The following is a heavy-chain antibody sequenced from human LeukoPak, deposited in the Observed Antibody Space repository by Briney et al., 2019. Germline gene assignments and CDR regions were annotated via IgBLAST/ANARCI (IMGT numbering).Heavy chain of an antibody. Sequence: GGSLRLSCAASGFTVSDNCMSWVRQAPGKGLEWVSIIYSGGTTYYADSVKGRFTISRDISKNTFYLQMNSLRVEDTAVFYCARALPAASHTSFDYWGQGTLVTVSS. CDR1: GFTVSDNC. CDR3: ARALPAASHTSFDY. CDR2: IYSGGTT. V-gene: IGHV3-66*01. J-gene: IGHJ4*02. D-gene: IGHD2-2*01.